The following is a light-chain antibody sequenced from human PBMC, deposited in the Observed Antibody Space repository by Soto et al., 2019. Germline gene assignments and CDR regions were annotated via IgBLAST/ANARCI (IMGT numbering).Light chain of an antibody. CDR2: GNS. CDR1: SSNIGAGYD. Sequence: QSALAQPPSVSGAPGQKVTISCTGSSSNIGAGYDLHWYQQLPGTAPKLLLYGNSNRPSGVPDRFSGSKSGTSASLAITGLQAEDGADYYCQSYDSSLSAYVFGTGTKVTVL. J-gene: IGLJ1*01. CDR3: QSYDSSLSAYV. V-gene: IGLV1-40*01.